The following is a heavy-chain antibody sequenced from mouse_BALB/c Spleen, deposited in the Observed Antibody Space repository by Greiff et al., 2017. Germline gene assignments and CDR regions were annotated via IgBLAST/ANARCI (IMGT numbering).Heavy chain of an antibody. CDR1: GYSITSDYA. Sequence: ESGPGLVKPSQSLSLTCTVTGYSITSDYAWNWIRQFPGNKLEWMGYISYSGSTSYNPSLKSRISITRDTSKNQFFLQLNSVTTEDTATYYCARATGNAMDYWGQGTSVTVSS. J-gene: IGHJ4*01. CDR2: ISYSGST. CDR3: ARATGNAMDY. V-gene: IGHV3-2*02. D-gene: IGHD1-1*01.